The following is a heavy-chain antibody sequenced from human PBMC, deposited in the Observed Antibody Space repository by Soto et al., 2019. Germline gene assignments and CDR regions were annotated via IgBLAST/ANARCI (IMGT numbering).Heavy chain of an antibody. J-gene: IGHJ4*02. D-gene: IGHD1-7*01. CDR1: GSTFSSYG. CDR2: SSATGSGR. V-gene: IGHV3-23*01. Sequence: GGSLRLSCAASGSTFSSYGMTWVRQAPGKGLEWVSFSSATGSGRYYADSVKGRFTISRDNSKNTLYLQMSSLRADDTAVYYCAKDRRAGGNYGFYSDFWGQGALVTVSS. CDR3: AKDRRAGGNYGFYSDF.